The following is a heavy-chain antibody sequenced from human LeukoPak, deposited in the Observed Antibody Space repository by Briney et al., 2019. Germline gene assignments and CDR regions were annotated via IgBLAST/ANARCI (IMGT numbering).Heavy chain of an antibody. V-gene: IGHV3-7*01. CDR3: ARDSSSWYHYYYGMDV. CDR2: IKQDGSEK. Sequence: GGSLRLSCAASGFTFSSYWMSWVRQAPGKGLAWVANIKQDGSEKYYVDSVKGRFTISRDNAKNSLYLQMNSLRAEDTAVYYCARDSSSWYHYYYGMDVWGQGTTVTVSS. D-gene: IGHD6-13*01. CDR1: GFTFSSYW. J-gene: IGHJ6*02.